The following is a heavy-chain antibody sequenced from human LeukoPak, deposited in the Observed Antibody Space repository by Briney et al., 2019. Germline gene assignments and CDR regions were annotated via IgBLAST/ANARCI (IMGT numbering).Heavy chain of an antibody. J-gene: IGHJ5*02. Sequence: SETLSLTCTVSGGSISSSNYYWGWIRQPPGKGLEWIGYIFNSGSTYYNPSLKSRVTISVDTSKNQFSLKLSSVTAADTAVYYCTRGHPGVVRGTNWFDPWGQGTLVTVSS. CDR2: IFNSGST. CDR3: TRGHPGVVRGTNWFDP. CDR1: GGSISSSNYY. D-gene: IGHD3-10*01. V-gene: IGHV4-39*07.